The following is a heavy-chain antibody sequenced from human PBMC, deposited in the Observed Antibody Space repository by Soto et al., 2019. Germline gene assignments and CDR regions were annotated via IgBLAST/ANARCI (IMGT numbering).Heavy chain of an antibody. V-gene: IGHV4-4*02. Sequence: QVQLRESGPGLVKPSGTLSLTCAVSGDAISSSYWWYWFRQSPGRGLEWIGEIFHIGSTNYNPSLKGRLTMSVDKTRNPFFLPLPSVTAAGAAVYFCARGPTRGVQYEFDLWGPGTLVAVSS. CDR1: GDAISSSYW. CDR3: ARGPTRGVQYEFDL. D-gene: IGHD3-10*01. J-gene: IGHJ4*02. CDR2: IFHIGST.